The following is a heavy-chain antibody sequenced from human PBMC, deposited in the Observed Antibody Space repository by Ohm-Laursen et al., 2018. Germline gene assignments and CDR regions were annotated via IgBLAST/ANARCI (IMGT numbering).Heavy chain of an antibody. CDR2: INHSGST. V-gene: IGHV4-34*01. D-gene: IGHD3-22*01. J-gene: IGHJ4*02. CDR3: ARVAGVYDSSGSDY. CDR1: GGSFSGYY. Sequence: SETLSLTWTVYGGSFSGYYWSWIRQPPGKGLEWIGEINHSGSTNYNPSLKSRVTISVDTSKNQFSLKLSSVTAADTAVYYCARVAGVYDSSGSDYWGQGTLVTVSS.